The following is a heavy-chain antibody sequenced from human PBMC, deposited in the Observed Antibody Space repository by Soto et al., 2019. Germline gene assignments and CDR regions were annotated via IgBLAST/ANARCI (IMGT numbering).Heavy chain of an antibody. J-gene: IGHJ4*02. V-gene: IGHV1-8*01. CDR2: MQPSSGRT. CDR3: ARGVTAGVDY. D-gene: IGHD1-26*01. Sequence: QVQLVQSGAEVREPGASVKVSCKASGYSFTSLDINWVRQTTGQGLEWMGWMQPSSGRTGYAQKFQGRVNMTRDTSINTAYMELSSLTSDGTAFYYCARGVTAGVDYWGQGTLVTVSS. CDR1: GYSFTSLD.